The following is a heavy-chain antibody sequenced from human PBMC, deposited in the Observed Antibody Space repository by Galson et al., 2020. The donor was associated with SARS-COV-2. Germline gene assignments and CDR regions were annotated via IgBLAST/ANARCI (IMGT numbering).Heavy chain of an antibody. CDR2: ISYDGSNK. CDR3: AKGGFYYYGSGSYAEVGDY. Sequence: QLGESLKISCAASGFSFSNYGMHWVRQAPGKGLEWVAVISYDGSNKYYADSVKGRFTISRDNSKNTLYLQMNSLRAEDTAVYYCAKGGFYYYGSGSYAEVGDYWGQGTLVTVST. D-gene: IGHD3-10*01. J-gene: IGHJ4*02. V-gene: IGHV3-30*18. CDR1: GFSFSNYG.